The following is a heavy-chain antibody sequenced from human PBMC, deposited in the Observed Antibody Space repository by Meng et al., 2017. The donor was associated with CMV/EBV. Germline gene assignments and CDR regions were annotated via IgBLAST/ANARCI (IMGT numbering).Heavy chain of an antibody. Sequence: VQRVGAGAGGGGAGSSVKVSLKASGGAFSSNAISWGRQAPGQGLGWRGGIIPIFGTANYAQKFQGRVTITVDESTSTANMELSMLRSEDTAVYYCASVSGNGWWYFDLWGRGTLVTVSS. CDR2: IIPIFGTA. CDR3: ASVSGNGWWYFDL. J-gene: IGHJ2*01. CDR1: GGAFSSNA. D-gene: IGHD1-1*01. V-gene: IGHV1-69*12.